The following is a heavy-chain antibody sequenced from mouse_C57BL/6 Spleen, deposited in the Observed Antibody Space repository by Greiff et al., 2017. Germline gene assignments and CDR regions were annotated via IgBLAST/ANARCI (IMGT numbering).Heavy chain of an antibody. D-gene: IGHD1-1*01. CDR1: GYTFTDYN. J-gene: IGHJ1*03. CDR3: AREGYGSRYFDA. Sequence: EVQLQQSGPELVKPGASVKIPCKASGYTFTDYNMDWVKQSHGKSLEWIGDINPNNGGTIYNQKFKGKATLTVDKSSSTAYMELRSLTSEDTAVYYCAREGYGSRYFDAWGTGTTVTVSS. V-gene: IGHV1-18*01. CDR2: INPNNGGT.